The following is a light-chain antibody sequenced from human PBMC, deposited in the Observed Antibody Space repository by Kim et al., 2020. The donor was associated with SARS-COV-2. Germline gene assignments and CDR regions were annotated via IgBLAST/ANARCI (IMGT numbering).Light chain of an antibody. CDR3: HQTNNLQYT. CDR1: QSIGSS. Sequence: EIVLMQSSELQSVTPKEKVTITCRASQSIGSSLHWYQQKPNQSPKLLIKYASQSISGVPSRFSGSGSGTNFTLTINSLEAEDAAAYYCHQTNNLQYTLGQGTNLEI. V-gene: IGKV6D-21*02. J-gene: IGKJ2*01. CDR2: YAS.